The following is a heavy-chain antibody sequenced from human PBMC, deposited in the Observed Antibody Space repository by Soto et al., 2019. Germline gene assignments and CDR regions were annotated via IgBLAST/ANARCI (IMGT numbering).Heavy chain of an antibody. Sequence: QITLKESGPTLVKPTQTLTLTCTFSGFSFSTSEVGVGWIRQPPGKALEWLALIYWDDDKRYSPSLKSRLTITKDTSKNQVVLTMTNMDPVDTATYYCAHRFDWYYFDYWGQGTLVTVSS. D-gene: IGHD3-9*01. CDR2: IYWDDDK. J-gene: IGHJ4*02. V-gene: IGHV2-5*02. CDR3: AHRFDWYYFDY. CDR1: GFSFSTSEVG.